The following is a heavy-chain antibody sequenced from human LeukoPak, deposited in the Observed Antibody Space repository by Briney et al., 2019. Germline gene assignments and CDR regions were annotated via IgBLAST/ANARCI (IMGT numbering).Heavy chain of an antibody. D-gene: IGHD4-17*01. CDR2: IRYDGSNT. J-gene: IGHJ5*02. CDR3: AKLRDYGDYGGFGP. V-gene: IGHV3-30*02. CDR1: GFTFSSYG. Sequence: GGSLRLSCAASGFTFSSYGMHWVRQAPGKGLEWVAFIRYDGSNTYYAESVQGRFTISKDSSKNTLYLQMNSLRSADTAVDYCAKLRDYGDYGGFGPWGPGTPVTVSS.